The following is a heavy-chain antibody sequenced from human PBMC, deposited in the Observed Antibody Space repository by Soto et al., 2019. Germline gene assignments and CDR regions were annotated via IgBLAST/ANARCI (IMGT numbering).Heavy chain of an antibody. D-gene: IGHD3-3*01. CDR1: GGSISAAGDS. Sequence: TLSLTCAVSGGSISAAGDSWSWIQQPPGGGLEWIGYIYHSGTFLYNPSLKTRLTMSLDRSNNQFSLKLSSVTAADTAVYYCARSLFWSGYWYFDYWGQGTLVTAPQ. J-gene: IGHJ4*02. V-gene: IGHV4-30-2*01. CDR2: IYHSGTF. CDR3: ARSLFWSGYWYFDY.